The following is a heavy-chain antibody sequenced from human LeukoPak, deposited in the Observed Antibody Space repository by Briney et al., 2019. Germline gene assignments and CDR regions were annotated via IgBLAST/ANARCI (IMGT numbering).Heavy chain of an antibody. CDR2: IYYSGST. V-gene: IGHV4-39*01. CDR1: GGSISSSSYY. Sequence: PSETLSLTCTVSGGSISSSSYYWGWIRQPPGKGLEWIGSIYYSGSTYYNPSLKSRVTISVDTSKNQFSLKLSSVTAADTAVYYCASKGGPFTVGARWVLHYFDYWGQGTLVTVSS. D-gene: IGHD1-26*01. J-gene: IGHJ4*02. CDR3: ASKGGPFTVGARWVLHYFDY.